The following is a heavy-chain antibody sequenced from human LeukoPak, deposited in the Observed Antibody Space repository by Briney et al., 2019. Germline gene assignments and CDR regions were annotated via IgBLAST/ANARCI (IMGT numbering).Heavy chain of an antibody. Sequence: SETLSLTCAVYGGSFSGYYWSWIRQPPGKGLEWIGEINHSGSTNYNPPLKSRVTISVDTSKNQFSLKLSSVTAADTAVYYCARGVTYYYGSGRPYYFDYWGQGTLVTVSS. CDR1: GGSFSGYY. J-gene: IGHJ4*02. CDR2: INHSGST. D-gene: IGHD3-10*01. CDR3: ARGVTYYYGSGRPYYFDY. V-gene: IGHV4-34*01.